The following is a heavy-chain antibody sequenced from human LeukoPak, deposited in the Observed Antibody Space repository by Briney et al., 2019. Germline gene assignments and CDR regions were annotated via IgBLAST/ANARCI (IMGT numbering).Heavy chain of an antibody. J-gene: IGHJ4*02. CDR1: GGSISSRDYY. CDR3: ASSIVRGVIEC. D-gene: IGHD3-10*01. Sequence: SQTLSLTCTVSGGSISSRDYYWSWIRQPPGKGLEWIGYIYYSGSTYYNPSLKSRVAISVDTSKNQFSLKLTSVTAADTAVYYCASSIVRGVIECWGQGTLVTVSS. V-gene: IGHV4-30-4*01. CDR2: IYYSGST.